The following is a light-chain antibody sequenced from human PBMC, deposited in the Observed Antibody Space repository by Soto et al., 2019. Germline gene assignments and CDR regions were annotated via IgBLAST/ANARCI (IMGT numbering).Light chain of an antibody. CDR1: SSDIGAYNY. V-gene: IGLV2-14*01. J-gene: IGLJ1*01. Sequence: QSVLTQPASVSGSPGQSITISCTGTSSDIGAYNYVSWFQQHPGKAPKLMIYEVSNRPSGVSNRFSGFKSGNTASLTISGLQAEDEADYYCTSYTRTSTFVFGTGTKATVL. CDR3: TSYTRTSTFV. CDR2: EVS.